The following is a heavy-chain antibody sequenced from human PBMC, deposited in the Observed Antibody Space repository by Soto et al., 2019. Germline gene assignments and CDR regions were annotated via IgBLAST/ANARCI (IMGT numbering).Heavy chain of an antibody. J-gene: IGHJ5*02. CDR3: ARERPDGARLDP. Sequence: SETLSLTCAVSGGSISSGDYYWSWIRQPPGKGLEWIGYIYYSGSTHYNPSLKSRVTISVDTSKNQFSLKLSSVTAADTAVYYCARERPDGARLDPWGQGTLVTVSS. CDR1: GGSISSGDYY. CDR2: IYYSGST. V-gene: IGHV4-30-4*01. D-gene: IGHD6-6*01.